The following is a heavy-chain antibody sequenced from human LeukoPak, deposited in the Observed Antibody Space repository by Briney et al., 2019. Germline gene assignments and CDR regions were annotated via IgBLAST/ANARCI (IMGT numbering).Heavy chain of an antibody. Sequence: KPSETLSLTCTVSGGSISSYYWSWIRQPPGKGLEWIGYIYYSGSTNYNPSLKSRVTISVDTSKNQFSLKLGSVTAADTAVYYCARDGYSGSDALWGQGTLVTVSS. J-gene: IGHJ4*02. V-gene: IGHV4-59*01. CDR3: ARDGYSGSDAL. CDR2: IYYSGST. CDR1: GGSISSYY. D-gene: IGHD5-12*01.